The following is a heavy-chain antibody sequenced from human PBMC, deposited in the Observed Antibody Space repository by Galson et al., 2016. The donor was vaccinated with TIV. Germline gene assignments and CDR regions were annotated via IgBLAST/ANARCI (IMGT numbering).Heavy chain of an antibody. CDR3: ARDRRFCGNECYLYYYYGVDV. J-gene: IGHJ6*02. Sequence: SLRLSCAASGLTVKSNYMTWVRQAPGKGLEFVSLISSGGYTFYADSAKGRFTISRDNSKNTVFLQMNSLRPEDTAIYYCARDRRFCGNECYLYYYYGVDVWGQGTTVTVSS. CDR1: GLTVKSNY. V-gene: IGHV3-66*02. D-gene: IGHD2-21*01. CDR2: ISSGGYT.